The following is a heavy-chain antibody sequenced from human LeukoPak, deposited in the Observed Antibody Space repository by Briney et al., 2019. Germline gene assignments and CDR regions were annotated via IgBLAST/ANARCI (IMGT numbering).Heavy chain of an antibody. V-gene: IGHV3-7*03. D-gene: IGHD5-18*01. J-gene: IGHJ6*03. CDR3: AKGSESGYSYGYYYYYYMDV. CDR1: GFTFSDTW. CDR2: INQDGSEK. Sequence: HPGGSLRVSCVASGFTFSDTWMSWVRQAPGKGLEWVANINQDGSEKEYVDSVKGRFTISRDNSKNTLYLQMNSLRAEDTAVYYCAKGSESGYSYGYYYYYYMDVWGKGTTVTVSS.